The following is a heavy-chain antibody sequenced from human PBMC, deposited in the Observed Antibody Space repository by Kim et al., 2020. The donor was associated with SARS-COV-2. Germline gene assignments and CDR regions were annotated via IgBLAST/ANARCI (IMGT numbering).Heavy chain of an antibody. Sequence: GGSLRLSCAASGFTFSQYGINWVRQAPGKGPEWVSYISGSSSTIYYADSVRGRFTISRDNARNSLYLQMNGLRAEDTVVYYCARVSRGSSWGDYWGQGTL. J-gene: IGHJ4*02. CDR1: GFTFSQYG. V-gene: IGHV3-48*01. CDR3: ARVSRGSSWGDY. CDR2: ISGSSSTI. D-gene: IGHD6-13*01.